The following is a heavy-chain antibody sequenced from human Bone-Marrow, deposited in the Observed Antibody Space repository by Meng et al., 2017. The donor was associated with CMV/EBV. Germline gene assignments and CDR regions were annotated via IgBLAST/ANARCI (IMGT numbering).Heavy chain of an antibody. CDR1: GGSFSGYY. D-gene: IGHD6-19*01. V-gene: IGHV4-34*01. CDR3: ARGQWPISY. Sequence: GSLRLSCAVYGGSFSGYYWSWIRQPPGKGLEWIGEINHSGSTNYNPSLKSRVTISVDTSKNQFSLKLSSVTAADTAVYYCARGQWPISYWGQGTLVTVSS. J-gene: IGHJ4*02. CDR2: INHSGST.